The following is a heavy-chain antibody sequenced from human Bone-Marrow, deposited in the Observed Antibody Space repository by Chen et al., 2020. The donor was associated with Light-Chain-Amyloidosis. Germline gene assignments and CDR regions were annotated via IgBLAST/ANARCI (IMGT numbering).Heavy chain of an antibody. Sequence: QVQLQESGPGLVKPSETLSLTCTVSGYSISSGYYWGWIRQPPGKGLEWIGSIYHSGSTYYNPSLKSRVTISVDTSKNQFSLKLSSVTAADTAVYFCARIGGNYLRRDAFDRWGQGTKVIVSS. CDR3: ARIGGNYLRRDAFDR. CDR1: GYSISSGYY. CDR2: IYHSGST. J-gene: IGHJ3*02. D-gene: IGHD3-10*01. V-gene: IGHV4-38-2*02.